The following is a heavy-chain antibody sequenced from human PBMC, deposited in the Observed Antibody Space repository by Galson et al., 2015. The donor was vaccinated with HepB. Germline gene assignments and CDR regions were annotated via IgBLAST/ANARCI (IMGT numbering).Heavy chain of an antibody. V-gene: IGHV3-48*02. J-gene: IGHJ6*02. CDR3: AGDSILEGYCSSTSCPYYGMDV. D-gene: IGHD2-2*01. Sequence: SLRLSCAASGFTFSSYSMNWVRQAPGKGLEWVSYISSSSSTIYYADSVKGRFTISRDNAKNSLYLQMNSLRDEDTAVYYCAGDSILEGYCSSTSCPYYGMDVWGQGTTVTVSS. CDR2: ISSSSSTI. CDR1: GFTFSSYS.